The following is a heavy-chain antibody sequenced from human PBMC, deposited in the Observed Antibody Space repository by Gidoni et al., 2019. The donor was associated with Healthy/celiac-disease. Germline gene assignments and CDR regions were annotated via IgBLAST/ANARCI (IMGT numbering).Heavy chain of an antibody. J-gene: IGHJ2*01. CDR3: ARDGGLGYSYGVLDLYFDL. D-gene: IGHD5-18*01. CDR2: ISYDGSNK. V-gene: IGHV3-30-3*01. CDR1: GFTFSSYA. Sequence: QVQLVESGGGVVQPGRSLRLSCAASGFTFSSYAMHWVRQAPGTGLEWVAVISYDGSNKYYADSVKGRFTISRDNSKNTLYLQMNSLRAEDTAVYYCARDGGLGYSYGVLDLYFDLWGRGTLVTVSS.